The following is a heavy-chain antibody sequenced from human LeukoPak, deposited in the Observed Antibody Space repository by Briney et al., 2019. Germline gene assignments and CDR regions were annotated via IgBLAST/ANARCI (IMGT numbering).Heavy chain of an antibody. Sequence: GGSLRLSCAASGFTFSNYGMHWVRQAPGKGLEWVSAMSGSGGMTYTADSVKGRFTVSRDNSKNTLYVQMKSLRAEDTAVYYRARERVVSTYYYDNIPYLYFDYWGQGTLVTVSS. CDR3: ARERVVSTYYYDNIPYLYFDY. J-gene: IGHJ4*02. CDR1: GFTFSNYG. CDR2: MSGSGGMT. V-gene: IGHV3-23*01. D-gene: IGHD3-22*01.